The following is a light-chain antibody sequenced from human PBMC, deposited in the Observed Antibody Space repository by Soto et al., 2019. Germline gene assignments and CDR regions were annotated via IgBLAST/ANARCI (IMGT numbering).Light chain of an antibody. V-gene: IGKV1-5*03. CDR2: KAS. CDR1: QSISSW. CDR3: QQYNSYPLT. J-gene: IGKJ4*01. Sequence: DIQMTQSPSTLSASVGDRVTITCRASQSISSWLAWCQQKPGKAPKLLIYKASSLKSGVPSRFSGSGSGTEFTLTISSLQPDDFATYYCQQYNSYPLTFGGETKVEIK.